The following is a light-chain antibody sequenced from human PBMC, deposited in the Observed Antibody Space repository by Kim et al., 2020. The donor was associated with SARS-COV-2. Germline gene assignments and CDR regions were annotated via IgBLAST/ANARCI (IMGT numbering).Light chain of an antibody. CDR3: QQSYSSLLT. J-gene: IGKJ4*01. V-gene: IGKV1-39*01. CDR1: QSVSHY. Sequence: ASVGDRVTITCRASQSVSHYINWYQHKSGTAPKLLISSASSLQSGVPSRFSGSGSGTDFTLTISSLQREDFATYYCQQSYSSLLTFGGGTKVDIK. CDR2: SAS.